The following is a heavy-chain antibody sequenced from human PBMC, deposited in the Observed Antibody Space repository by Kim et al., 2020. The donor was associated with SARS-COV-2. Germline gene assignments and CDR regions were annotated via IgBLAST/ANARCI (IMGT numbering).Heavy chain of an antibody. CDR3: VRGDYRDY. D-gene: IGHD2-21*01. V-gene: IGHV3-11*06. J-gene: IGHJ4*02. Sequence: STSTDYAGSVKGRFTISRDNAKNSLYLQMNSLGAEDTAVYYCVRGDYRDYWGQGALVTVSS. CDR2: STST.